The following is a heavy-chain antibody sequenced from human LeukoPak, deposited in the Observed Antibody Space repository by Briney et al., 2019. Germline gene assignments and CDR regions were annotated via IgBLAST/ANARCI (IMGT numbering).Heavy chain of an antibody. Sequence: NPGASLRLSCAPSGFTFSSYAMTWVRQAPGKGLEWVSAVSGSGGSTYYADSVKGRFTISRDKSKTTLYLEMNSLRAEDTAVYYCAKGRGSNKDSFDIWGQGTMVTVSS. D-gene: IGHD1-14*01. J-gene: IGHJ3*02. CDR1: GFTFSSYA. CDR2: VSGSGGST. V-gene: IGHV3-23*01. CDR3: AKGRGSNKDSFDI.